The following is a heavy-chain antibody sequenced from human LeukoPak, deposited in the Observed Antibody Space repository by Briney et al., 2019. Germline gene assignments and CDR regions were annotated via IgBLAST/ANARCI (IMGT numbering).Heavy chain of an antibody. J-gene: IGHJ4*02. CDR3: ARDTDSGRLDY. D-gene: IGHD6-19*01. CDR1: GFTFNTYW. CDR2: IKEDGSAK. Sequence: SGGSLRLSCAASGFTFNTYWMSWVRQPPGKGLEWVANIKEDGSAKEYVDSVKGRFTISRDNARDSVYLQMNSLRAEDTAVYYCARDTDSGRLDYWGQGTLVTVSS. V-gene: IGHV3-7*01.